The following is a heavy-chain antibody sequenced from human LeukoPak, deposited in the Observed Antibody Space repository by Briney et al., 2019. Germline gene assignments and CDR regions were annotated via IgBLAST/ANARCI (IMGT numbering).Heavy chain of an antibody. CDR2: ISYDVTNK. Sequence: PGRSLRLSCAASGFTFRSSAMHWVRQAPGKGLEWVAVISYDVTNKYYADSVQGRVSISRDNSRNTLYLQMNSLRVEDTAVYFCARSRLYGSGIYHWGQGTLVTVSS. V-gene: IGHV3-30*04. CDR1: GFTFRSSA. CDR3: ARSRLYGSGIYH. J-gene: IGHJ4*02. D-gene: IGHD3-10*01.